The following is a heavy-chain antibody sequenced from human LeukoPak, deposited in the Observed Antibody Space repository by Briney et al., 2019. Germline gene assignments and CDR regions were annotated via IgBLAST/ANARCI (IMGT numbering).Heavy chain of an antibody. CDR1: GFTFSNYY. Sequence: GGSLRLSCAASGFTFSNYYMSWIRQAPGKGLEWVSSISSSSSYIYYADSVKGRFTISRDNAKNSLYLQMDSLRAEDTAVYYCARDRDGDYGGGVDYWGQGTLVTVSS. V-gene: IGHV3-21*01. CDR3: ARDRDGDYGGGVDY. D-gene: IGHD4-23*01. CDR2: ISSSSSYI. J-gene: IGHJ4*02.